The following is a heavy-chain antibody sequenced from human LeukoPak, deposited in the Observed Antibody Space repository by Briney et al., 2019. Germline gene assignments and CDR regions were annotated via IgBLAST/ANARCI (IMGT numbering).Heavy chain of an antibody. CDR3: AKEEVPNDY. CDR1: AVSLSRNS. Sequence: GGSLRLSCAVSAVSLSRNSMCWVRQAPGEGLEWVSAISLNGDSTYYADSVQGRFTISRDTSKNTMFLQMDTLRVEDTATYYCAKEEVPNDYWGQGTLVTVSS. V-gene: IGHV3-23*01. CDR2: ISLNGDST. D-gene: IGHD2-2*01. J-gene: IGHJ4*02.